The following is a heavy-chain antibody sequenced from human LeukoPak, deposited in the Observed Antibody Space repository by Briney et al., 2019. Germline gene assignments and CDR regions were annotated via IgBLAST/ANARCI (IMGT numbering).Heavy chain of an antibody. D-gene: IGHD3-10*01. V-gene: IGHV1-18*01. CDR2: ISAYNGNT. CDR1: GYTFTSYG. J-gene: IGHJ6*02. CDR3: ARDEPPRSLLWFGEFPHYYAMDV. Sequence: ASVKVSCKASGYTFTSYGISWVRQAPGQALEWMGWISAYNGNTNYAQKLQGRVTMTTDTSTSTAYMELRSLRSDDTAVYYCARDEPPRSLLWFGEFPHYYAMDVWGQGTTVTVSS.